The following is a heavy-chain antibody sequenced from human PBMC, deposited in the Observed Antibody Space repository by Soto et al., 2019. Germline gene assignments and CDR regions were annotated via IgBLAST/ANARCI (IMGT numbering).Heavy chain of an antibody. CDR2: IIPIFGTA. J-gene: IGHJ3*02. D-gene: IGHD1-26*01. Sequence: ASVKVSCKASGGTFSSYSISWVRQAPGQGLEWMGGIIPIFGTANYAQKFQGRVTITADESTSTAYMELSSLRSEDTAVYYCATNSGSSLGHAFDIWGQGTMVTVSS. CDR1: GGTFSSYS. V-gene: IGHV1-69*13. CDR3: ATNSGSSLGHAFDI.